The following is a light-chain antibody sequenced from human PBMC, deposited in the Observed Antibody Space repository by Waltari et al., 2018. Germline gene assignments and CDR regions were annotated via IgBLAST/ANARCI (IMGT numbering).Light chain of an antibody. V-gene: IGKV3-20*01. CDR2: DAS. Sequence: EIVLTQSPGTLSLSPGERATLSCRASESVSSSYLAWYQQKPGQAPRLLLYDASSRATGFPDRFSGSGSGTDFTLTISRLEPEDFAVYYCQQYGSSPFTFGGGTKVEIK. CDR3: QQYGSSPFT. CDR1: ESVSSSY. J-gene: IGKJ4*01.